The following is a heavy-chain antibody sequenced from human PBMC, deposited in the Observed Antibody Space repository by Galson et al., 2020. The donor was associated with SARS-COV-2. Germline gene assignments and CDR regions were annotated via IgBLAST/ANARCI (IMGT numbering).Heavy chain of an antibody. CDR3: TKFSYDSSGYKGFDY. CDR1: GFTFSNAW. J-gene: IGHJ4*02. D-gene: IGHD3-22*01. CDR2: IKSKTDGGTT. V-gene: IGHV3-15*01. Sequence: GESLKISCAASGFTFSNAWMSWVRQATGNGLEWVGRIKSKTDGGTTDHAAPVKGRFTISRDDSKNTLYLQMNSLKTEDTGVYYCTKFSYDSSGYKGFDYWGQGTLVTVAS.